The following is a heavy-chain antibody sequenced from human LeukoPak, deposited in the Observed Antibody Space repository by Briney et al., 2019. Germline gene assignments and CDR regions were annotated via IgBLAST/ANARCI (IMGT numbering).Heavy chain of an antibody. CDR3: ARGGGSYYDFWSGKDPFDP. Sequence: SETLSLTCAVSGGSISSGGYSWSWIRQPPGKGMEWIAYIYYTGNTYFNPSLKSRVTISVDTSKNQFSLKLSSVTAADTAVYYCARGGGSYYDFWSGKDPFDPWGQGTLVTVSS. D-gene: IGHD3-3*01. CDR1: GGSISSGGYS. CDR2: IYYTGNT. V-gene: IGHV4-30-4*07. J-gene: IGHJ5*02.